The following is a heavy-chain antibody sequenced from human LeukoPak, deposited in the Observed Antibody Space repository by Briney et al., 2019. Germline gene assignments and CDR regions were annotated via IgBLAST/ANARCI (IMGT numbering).Heavy chain of an antibody. CDR2: IYYSGST. V-gene: IGHV4-30-4*01. J-gene: IGHJ4*02. Sequence: SETLSRTCTVSGGSISSGDYYWSWIRQPPGKGLEWIGYIYYSGSTYYNPSLKSRVTISVDTSKNQFSLKLSSVTAADTAVYYCARVPYYDILTGYYGGYFDYWGQGTLVTVSS. D-gene: IGHD3-9*01. CDR1: GGSISSGDYY. CDR3: ARVPYYDILTGYYGGYFDY.